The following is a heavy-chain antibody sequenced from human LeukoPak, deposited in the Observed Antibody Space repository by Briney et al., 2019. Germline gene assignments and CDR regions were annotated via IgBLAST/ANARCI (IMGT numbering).Heavy chain of an antibody. Sequence: GESRKISCKGSGYSFTSYWIGWVRQMPGKGLEWMGIIYPGDSDTRYSPSFQGQVTISADKSISTAYLQWSSLKASDTAMYYCARRWCSGGSCYPYDYWGQGTLVTVSS. CDR2: IYPGDSDT. CDR1: GYSFTSYW. D-gene: IGHD2-15*01. V-gene: IGHV5-51*01. J-gene: IGHJ4*02. CDR3: ARRWCSGGSCYPYDY.